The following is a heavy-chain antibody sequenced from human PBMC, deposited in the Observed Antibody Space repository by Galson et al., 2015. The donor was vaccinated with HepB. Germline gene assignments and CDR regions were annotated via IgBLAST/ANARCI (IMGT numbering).Heavy chain of an antibody. CDR1: GFTFSNAW. D-gene: IGHD3-22*01. CDR2: IKSKTDGGAT. CDR3: TTPPYDSSGYPSLPNYYYYYYMDV. Sequence: SLRLSCAASGFTFSNAWMNWVRQAPGKGLEWVGRIKSKTDGGATDYAAPVKGRFTISRDDSKNTLYLQMNSLKTEDTAVYYCTTPPYDSSGYPSLPNYYYYYYMDVWGKGTTVTVSS. V-gene: IGHV3-15*07. J-gene: IGHJ6*03.